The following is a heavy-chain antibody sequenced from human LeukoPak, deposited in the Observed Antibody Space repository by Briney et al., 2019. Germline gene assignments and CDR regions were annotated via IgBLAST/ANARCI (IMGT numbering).Heavy chain of an antibody. CDR1: GGSFIDYY. Sequence: TSETLSLTCAVYGGSFIDYYWSWIRQPPGKGLEWIGEINHSGSTNYNPSLKSRATISVDTSKNQFSLKLSSVTAADTAVYYCARGPLLDEQLVTRVFDYWGQGTLVTVSS. CDR2: INHSGST. J-gene: IGHJ4*02. V-gene: IGHV4-34*01. D-gene: IGHD6-13*01. CDR3: ARGPLLDEQLVTRVFDY.